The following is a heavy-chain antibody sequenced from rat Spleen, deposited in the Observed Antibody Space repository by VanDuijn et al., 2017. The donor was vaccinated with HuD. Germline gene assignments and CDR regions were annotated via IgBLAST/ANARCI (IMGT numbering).Heavy chain of an antibody. CDR1: GFTFSNFY. J-gene: IGHJ4*01. CDR2: ISTVGEYT. V-gene: IGHV5-25*01. D-gene: IGHD1-1*01. Sequence: EVQLVESGGGLVQPGRSMKLSCAASGFTFSNFYVAWVRQAPTTGLEWVASISTVGEYTYCRDSVRGRFTISRDNAKSTLYLQIDSLRYEDTATYYCARHAGYYSGDYIMDAWGQGASVTVSS. CDR3: ARHAGYYSGDYIMDA.